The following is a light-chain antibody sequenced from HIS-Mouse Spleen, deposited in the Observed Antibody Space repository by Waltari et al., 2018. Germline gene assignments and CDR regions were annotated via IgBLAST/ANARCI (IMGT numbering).Light chain of an antibody. CDR1: QGISSY. V-gene: IGKV1-9*01. Sequence: DIQLTQSPSFLSASVGDRVTITCRASQGISSYLVWYQQKTGKAPKLLIYAESTLQSGVPSRFSGSGSGTEFTLTISSLQPEDVATYYCQQLNSYPPTFGQGTKVEIK. CDR3: QQLNSYPPT. CDR2: AES. J-gene: IGKJ1*01.